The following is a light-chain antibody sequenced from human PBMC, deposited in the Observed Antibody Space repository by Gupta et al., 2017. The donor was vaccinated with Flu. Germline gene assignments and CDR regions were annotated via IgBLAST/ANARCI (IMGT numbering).Light chain of an antibody. Sequence: EIVMTQSPATLSVSPGARATLSCTASQSVSSNLAWYQQKPGQAPRLLIYGASTRATGIPARFSGSGSGTEFTLTISSLQSEDFAVYYCQQYNNWPPRSFGQGTKLEIK. V-gene: IGKV3-15*01. J-gene: IGKJ2*03. CDR1: QSVSSN. CDR3: QQYNNWPPRS. CDR2: GAS.